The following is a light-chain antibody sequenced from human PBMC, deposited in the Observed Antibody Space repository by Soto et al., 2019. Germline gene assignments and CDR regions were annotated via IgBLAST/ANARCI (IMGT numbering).Light chain of an antibody. Sequence: QSVLTQPPSASGSPGQSITISCTGTSSDVGGYNYVSWYQQHPGKAPKVIIYEVNKRPSGVPDRFSGSKSGNTASLTVSGLQAEDEADYYCSSYATGFKGVFGTGTKATV. CDR2: EVN. CDR3: SSYATGFKGV. CDR1: SSDVGGYNY. V-gene: IGLV2-8*01. J-gene: IGLJ1*01.